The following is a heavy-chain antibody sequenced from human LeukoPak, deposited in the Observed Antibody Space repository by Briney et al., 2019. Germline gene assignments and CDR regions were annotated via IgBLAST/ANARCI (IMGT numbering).Heavy chain of an antibody. CDR2: IHYSGNT. V-gene: IGHV4-59*13. D-gene: IGHD3-22*01. J-gene: IGHJ4*02. Sequence: PSETLSLTCTVSGGSISGNYWSWIRQSPGKGLEWIGYIHYSGNTNYNPSLKSRVTISVDTSENQFSLKLSSVTAADTAVYYCARGSSGYRRGSFDYWGQGTLVTVSS. CDR3: ARGSSGYRRGSFDY. CDR1: GGSISGNY.